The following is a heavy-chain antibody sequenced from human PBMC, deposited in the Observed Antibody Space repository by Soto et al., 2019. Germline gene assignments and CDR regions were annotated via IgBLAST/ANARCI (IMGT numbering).Heavy chain of an antibody. D-gene: IGHD6-13*01. CDR2: ISAYNGNT. CDR3: ARDGFQRAAAGSPNS. V-gene: IGHV1-18*01. J-gene: IGHJ4*02. CDR1: GYTFTSYG. Sequence: ASVKVSCKASGYTFTSYGISWVRQAPGQGLEWMGWISAYNGNTNYAQKLQGRVTMTTDTPTSTAYMELRSLRSDDTAVYYCARDGFQRAAAGSPNSWGQGTLVTVSS.